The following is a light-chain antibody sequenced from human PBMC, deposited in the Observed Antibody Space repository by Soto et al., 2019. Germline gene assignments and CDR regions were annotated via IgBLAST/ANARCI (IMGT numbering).Light chain of an antibody. Sequence: QSALTQPASVSGSPGQSITISCTGTSGDVGGYNYVSWYQQHPGKAPKLMIYEVSNRPSGVSNRSSGSKSGNTASLTISGLQAEDEADYYCSSYTSSTFYVFGTGTKSPS. CDR3: SSYTSSTFYV. V-gene: IGLV2-14*01. CDR2: EVS. CDR1: SGDVGGYNY. J-gene: IGLJ1*01.